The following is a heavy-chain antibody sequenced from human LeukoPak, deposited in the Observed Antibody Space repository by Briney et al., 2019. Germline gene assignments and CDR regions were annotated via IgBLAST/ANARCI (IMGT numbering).Heavy chain of an antibody. D-gene: IGHD6-13*01. Sequence: GRSLRLSCAASGFTFDDYAMHWVRQAPGKGLEWVSGISWNSGSIGYADSVEGRFTISRDNAKNSLYLQMNSLGAEDTALYYCAKDVSSWYLGAFDIWGQGTMVTVSS. CDR3: AKDVSSWYLGAFDI. V-gene: IGHV3-9*01. CDR2: ISWNSGSI. J-gene: IGHJ3*02. CDR1: GFTFDDYA.